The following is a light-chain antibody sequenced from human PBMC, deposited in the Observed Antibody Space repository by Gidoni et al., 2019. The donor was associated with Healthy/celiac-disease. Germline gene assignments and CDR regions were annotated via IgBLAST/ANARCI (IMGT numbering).Light chain of an antibody. V-gene: IGKV1-5*03. J-gene: IGKJ1*01. CDR2: KAS. Sequence: DSQITQSPSTLSASVGDRVTITFRASQSISSWLAWYQQKPGKAPKPLIYKASSLESGVPSRFSGSGSGTEFTLTISSLQPDDFATYYCQQYNSMWTFGQGTKVEIK. CDR3: QQYNSMWT. CDR1: QSISSW.